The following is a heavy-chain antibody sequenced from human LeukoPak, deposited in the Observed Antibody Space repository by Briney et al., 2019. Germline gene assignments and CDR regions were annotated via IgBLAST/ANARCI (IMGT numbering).Heavy chain of an antibody. V-gene: IGHV3-23*01. CDR2: ISGGSGDI. Sequence: GWSLRLSCAASGFTLTSYAMSWVRQAPGKGLEWVSAISGGSGDIFYADSVKGHFTISRDNSRNTLYLQMNSLRAEDTAVYYCATHYYDSSGYYYPFDSWGQGTLVTVSS. J-gene: IGHJ4*02. CDR1: GFTLTSYA. D-gene: IGHD3-22*01. CDR3: ATHYYDSSGYYYPFDS.